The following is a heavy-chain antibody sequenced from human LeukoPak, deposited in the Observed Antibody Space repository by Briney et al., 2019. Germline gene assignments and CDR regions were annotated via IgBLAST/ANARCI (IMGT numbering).Heavy chain of an antibody. Sequence: ASVKVSCKASGYTFTRYYMHWLRQAPGQGLEWMGIINPSGGSTSYAQKFQGRVTMTRDTSTSTVYMALSSLRSEDTAVYYCARRDRDGYNYFDYWGQGTLVTVSS. CDR3: ARRDRDGYNYFDY. D-gene: IGHD5-24*01. V-gene: IGHV1-46*01. J-gene: IGHJ4*02. CDR2: INPSGGST. CDR1: GYTFTRYY.